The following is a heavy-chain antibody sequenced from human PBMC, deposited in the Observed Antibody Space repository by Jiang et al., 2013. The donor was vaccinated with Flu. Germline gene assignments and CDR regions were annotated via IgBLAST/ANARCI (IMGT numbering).Heavy chain of an antibody. CDR1: GGSISSGGYY. CDR3: AGQPGGDPAAAGRALDYYGMGR. D-gene: IGHD6-13*01. Sequence: GPGLVKPSQTLSLTCTVSGGSISSGGYYWSWIRQHPGKGLEWIGYIYYSGSTYYNPSLKSRVTISVDTSKNQFSLKLSSVTAADTAVYYCAGQPGGDPAAAGRALDYYGMGRLGA. V-gene: IGHV4-31*03. CDR2: IYYSGST. J-gene: IGHJ6*01.